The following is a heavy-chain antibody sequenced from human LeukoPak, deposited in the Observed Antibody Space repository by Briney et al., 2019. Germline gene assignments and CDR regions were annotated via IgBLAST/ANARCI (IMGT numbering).Heavy chain of an antibody. Sequence: GESLQISCKGSGYIFTGYWIGWVRQMPGKDLEWMGIIYPGDSDARYSPSFQGQVTISADKSISTAYLQWSSLTASDTAIYYCARQFSNQYFDYWGQGNLVTVSS. CDR1: GYIFTGYW. CDR2: IYPGDSDA. V-gene: IGHV5-51*01. CDR3: ARQFSNQYFDY. D-gene: IGHD4-11*01. J-gene: IGHJ4*02.